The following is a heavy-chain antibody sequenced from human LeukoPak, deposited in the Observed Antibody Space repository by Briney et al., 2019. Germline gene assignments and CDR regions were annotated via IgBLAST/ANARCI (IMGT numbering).Heavy chain of an antibody. CDR2: ISGSSSYI. V-gene: IGHV3-21*04. J-gene: IGHJ3*02. Sequence: GGSLRLSCAASEFTFSTYTMNWVRQAPGKGLEWLSSISGSSSYIYYADSVKGRFTISRDNAKNSLYLQMSSLRAEDTAVYYCARGDRVYSIRGAFDIWGQGTMVTVSS. CDR3: ARGDRVYSIRGAFDI. CDR1: EFTFSTYT. D-gene: IGHD4-11*01.